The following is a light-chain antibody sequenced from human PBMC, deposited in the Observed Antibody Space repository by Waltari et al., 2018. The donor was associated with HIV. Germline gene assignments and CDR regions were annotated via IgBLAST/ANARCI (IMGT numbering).Light chain of an antibody. J-gene: IGLJ2*01. CDR1: HRERKR. Sequence: YELTQPPSVPVAPGQTAMIPGGGSHRERKRVQWSQQKPGQTPVLVIYFDRDRPSGIPERFSGSVSGNTATLTISRVDAGYEADYYCQVWDRSSDQVIFGGGTKLTVL. CDR3: QVWDRSSDQVI. V-gene: IGLV3-21*04. CDR2: FDR.